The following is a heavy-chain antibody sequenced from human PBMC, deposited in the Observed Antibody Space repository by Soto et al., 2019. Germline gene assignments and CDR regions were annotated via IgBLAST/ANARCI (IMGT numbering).Heavy chain of an antibody. D-gene: IGHD1-26*01. CDR3: ARVPAPIRGDSGSRALESWFDP. V-gene: IGHV1-3*01. CDR1: GYTFTSYA. CDR2: INAGNGNT. J-gene: IGHJ5*02. Sequence: ASVKVSCKASGYTFTSYAMHWVRQAPGQRREWMGWINAGNGNTEYSQKFQGRVTITRDTAASTAYMELSSLRSEDTAVYYCARVPAPIRGDSGSRALESWFDPWGQGTLVTVSS.